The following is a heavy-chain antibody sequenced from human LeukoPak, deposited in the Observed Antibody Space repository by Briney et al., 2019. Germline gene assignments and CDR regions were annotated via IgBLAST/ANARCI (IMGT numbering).Heavy chain of an antibody. D-gene: IGHD6-19*01. CDR3: ARTKSSSGWFGAFDI. CDR1: GGSFSGYY. J-gene: IGHJ3*02. V-gene: IGHV4-34*01. CDR2: INHSGST. Sequence: PSETLSLTCAVYGGSFSGYYWSWIRQPPGKGPEWIGEINHSGSTNYNPSLKSRVTISVDTSKNQFSLKLSSATAADTAVYYCARTKSSSGWFGAFDIWGQGTMVTVPS.